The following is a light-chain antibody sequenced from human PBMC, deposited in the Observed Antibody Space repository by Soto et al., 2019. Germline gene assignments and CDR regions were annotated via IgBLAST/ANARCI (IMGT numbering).Light chain of an antibody. CDR2: LGS. CDR1: QSLLHSNGYNY. J-gene: IGKJ4*01. Sequence: DIVMTQSPLSLPVTPGEPASISCRSSQSLLHSNGYNYLDWYLQKPGQSPQLLIYLGSNRASGVPDRFSGSGSGTDFTLKISRVEAEDVGVYYCMQALLPLTFGGGTKVAIK. CDR3: MQALLPLT. V-gene: IGKV2-28*01.